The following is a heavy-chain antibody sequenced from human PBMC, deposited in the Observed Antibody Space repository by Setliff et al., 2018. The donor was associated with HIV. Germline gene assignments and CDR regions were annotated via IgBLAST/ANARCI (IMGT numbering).Heavy chain of an antibody. D-gene: IGHD5-12*01. CDR3: ARDAGYSGYAWNY. V-gene: IGHV1-69*13. CDR2: IIPSLGTA. CDR1: GDTFSSYT. J-gene: IGHJ4*02. Sequence: SVKVSCKSSGDTFSSYTITWVRQAPGQGLEWMGGIIPSLGTANYAQRFQGRVTFTANESTSTVYMELSSLRSEDTAMYYCARDAGYSGYAWNYWGQGTLVTVSS.